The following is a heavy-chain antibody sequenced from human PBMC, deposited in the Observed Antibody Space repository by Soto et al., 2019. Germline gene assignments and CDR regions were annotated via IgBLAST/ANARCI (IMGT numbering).Heavy chain of an antibody. CDR3: ARGFRPGIAVAGDLNWFDP. V-gene: IGHV4-34*01. CDR2: INHSGST. J-gene: IGHJ5*02. Sequence: SETLSLTCAVYGGSFSGYYWSWIRQPPGKGLEWIGEINHSGSTNYNPSLKSRVTISVDTSKNQFSLKLSSVTAADTAVYYCARGFRPGIAVAGDLNWFDPWGQGTLVTVSS. D-gene: IGHD6-19*01. CDR1: GGSFSGYY.